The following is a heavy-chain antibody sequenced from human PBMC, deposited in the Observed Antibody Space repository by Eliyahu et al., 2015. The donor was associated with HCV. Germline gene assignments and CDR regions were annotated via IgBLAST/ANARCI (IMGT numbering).Heavy chain of an antibody. CDR3: ARYPSKIDIVVVPDDYYGMDV. J-gene: IGHJ6*02. V-gene: IGHV4-34*01. CDR2: INHSGST. CDR1: GGSFXGYY. D-gene: IGHD2-2*01. Sequence: QVQLQQWGAGLLKPSETLSLTCAVYGGSFXGYYWSWIRQPPGKGLEWIGEINHSGSTNYNPSLKSRVTISVDTSKNQFSLKLSSVTAADTAVYYCARYPSKIDIVVVPDDYYGMDVWGQGTTVTVSS.